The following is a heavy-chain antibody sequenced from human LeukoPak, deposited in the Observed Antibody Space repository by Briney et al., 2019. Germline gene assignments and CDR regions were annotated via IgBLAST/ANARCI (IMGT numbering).Heavy chain of an antibody. Sequence: PGRSLRLSCAASGFTFSDYALHWVRQAPGEGLGWVAVISFDGGSEYYADSVKGRFTISRDNSKNTLYLQMNGLRAEDTAVYYCARDNVVTTIDDYYYYMDVWGKGTTVTVSS. CDR2: ISFDGGSE. CDR3: ARDNVVTTIDDYYYYMDV. CDR1: GFTFSDYA. V-gene: IGHV3-30*04. D-gene: IGHD5-12*01. J-gene: IGHJ6*03.